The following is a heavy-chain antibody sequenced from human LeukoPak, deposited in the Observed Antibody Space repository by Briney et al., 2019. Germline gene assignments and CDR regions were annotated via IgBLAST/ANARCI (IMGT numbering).Heavy chain of an antibody. J-gene: IGHJ6*03. CDR3: ARGQQVAYCGGDCYSNPYYYYYYMDV. V-gene: IGHV1-18*01. CDR1: GYTFTSYG. D-gene: IGHD2-21*02. Sequence: SVKVSCKASGYTFTSYGISWVRQAPGQGLEWMGWISAYNGNTNYAQKFQGRVTMTRNTSISTAYMELSSLRSEDTAVYYCARGQQVAYCGGDCYSNPYYYYYYMDVWGKGTTVTISS. CDR2: ISAYNGNT.